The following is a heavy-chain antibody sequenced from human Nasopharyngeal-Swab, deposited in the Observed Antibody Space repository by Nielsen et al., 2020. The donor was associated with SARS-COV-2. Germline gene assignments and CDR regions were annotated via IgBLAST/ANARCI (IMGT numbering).Heavy chain of an antibody. Sequence: SETLSLTCAVYGGSFSDYYWSWIRQPPGKGLEWIGEINHSGSTNYNPSLKSRVTISVDTSKNQFSLKLSSVTAADTAVYYCARGGWYYGSGSSYWGQGTLVTVSS. V-gene: IGHV4-34*01. J-gene: IGHJ4*02. CDR1: GGSFSDYY. CDR2: INHSGST. CDR3: ARGGWYYGSGSSY. D-gene: IGHD3-10*01.